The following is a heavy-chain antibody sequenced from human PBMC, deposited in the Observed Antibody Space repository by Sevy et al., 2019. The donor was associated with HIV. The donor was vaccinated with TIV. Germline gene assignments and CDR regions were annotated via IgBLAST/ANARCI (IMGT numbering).Heavy chain of an antibody. D-gene: IGHD1-26*01. CDR3: ARGMGATTGAFDI. V-gene: IGHV4-34*01. CDR1: GGSFSGYY. CDR2: INHSGST. Sequence: SETLSLTCAVYGGSFSGYYWSWIRQPPGKGLEWIGEINHSGSTNYNPSLKSRVTISVDTSKNQFSLKLGSVAAADTDVYYCARGMGATTGAFDIWGQGTMVTVSS. J-gene: IGHJ3*02.